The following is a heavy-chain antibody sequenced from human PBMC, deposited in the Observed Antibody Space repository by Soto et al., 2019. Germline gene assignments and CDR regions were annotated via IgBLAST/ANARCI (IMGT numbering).Heavy chain of an antibody. Sequence: ASVKVSCKASGYTFTSYGISWVRQAPGQGLEWMGWISAYNGNTNYAQKLQGRVTMTTDTSTSTAYMELRSLRSDDTAVYSCARDRPRGGDYVFDYWGQGTLVTVSS. CDR1: GYTFTSYG. CDR3: ARDRPRGGDYVFDY. CDR2: ISAYNGNT. V-gene: IGHV1-18*01. J-gene: IGHJ4*02. D-gene: IGHD4-17*01.